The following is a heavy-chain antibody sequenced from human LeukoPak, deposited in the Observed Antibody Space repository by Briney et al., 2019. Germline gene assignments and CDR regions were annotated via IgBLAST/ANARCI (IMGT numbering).Heavy chain of an antibody. CDR2: INSDGSST. D-gene: IGHD6-19*01. J-gene: IGHJ4*02. Sequence: PGGSLRLSCAASGFTVSSNYMSWVRQAPGKGLVWVSRINSDGSSTSYADSVKGRFTISRDNAKNTLYLQMNSLRAEDTAVYYCARKSGWYGFDYWGQGTLVTVSS. CDR1: GFTVSSNY. V-gene: IGHV3-74*01. CDR3: ARKSGWYGFDY.